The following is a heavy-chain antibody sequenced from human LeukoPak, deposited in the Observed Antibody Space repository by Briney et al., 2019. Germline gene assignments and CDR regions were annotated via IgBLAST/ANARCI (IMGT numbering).Heavy chain of an antibody. CDR3: ATLRRTETMEY. J-gene: IGHJ4*02. CDR2: IYYSGST. V-gene: IGHV4-59*01. Sequence: SETLSLTCSISGGSISNYYWTWIRQSPEKGQEWIGYIYYSGSTNYNPSLKSRVTISIDTSKNQFSLKLSSVTAADTAAYYCATLRRTETMEYWGRGTLVTVSS. CDR1: GGSISNYY. D-gene: IGHD1-1*01.